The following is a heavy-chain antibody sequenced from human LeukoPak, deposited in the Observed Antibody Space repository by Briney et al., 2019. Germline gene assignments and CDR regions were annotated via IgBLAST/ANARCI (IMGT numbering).Heavy chain of an antibody. CDR1: RFTFNTYW. Sequence: GGSLRLSCAASRFTFNTYWMHWVRHAPGKGLVCVSRIDSDGYSTAYADSVKGRFTISRDNAKNTLYLQMNSLRAEDTAVYYCASEGTTGTTWGPDYWGQGTLVTVSS. CDR2: IDSDGYST. D-gene: IGHD1-1*01. V-gene: IGHV3-74*01. CDR3: ASEGTTGTTWGPDY. J-gene: IGHJ4*02.